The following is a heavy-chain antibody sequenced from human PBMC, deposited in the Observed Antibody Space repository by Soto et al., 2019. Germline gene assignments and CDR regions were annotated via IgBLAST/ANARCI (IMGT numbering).Heavy chain of an antibody. CDR1: GFTLSCYW. D-gene: IGHD5-18*01. J-gene: IGHJ4*02. CDR3: ARDADTAMVEEGFDY. V-gene: IGHV3-7*01. Sequence: PGGSLRLSCAASGFTLSCYWMSWVRQAPGKGLEWVANIKQDGSEKYYVDSVKGRFTISRDNAKNSLYLQMNSLRAEDTAVYYCARDADTAMVEEGFDYWGQGTLVTVSS. CDR2: IKQDGSEK.